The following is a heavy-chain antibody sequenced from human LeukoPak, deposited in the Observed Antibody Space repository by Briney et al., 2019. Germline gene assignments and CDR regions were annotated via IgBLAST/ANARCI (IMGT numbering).Heavy chain of an antibody. J-gene: IGHJ4*02. V-gene: IGHV4-30-4*08. CDR3: ARAYKKQWLVSN. D-gene: IGHD6-19*01. CDR2: IYYSGST. Sequence: SETLSLTCTVSGGSISSGDYYWSWIRQPPGKGLEWIGCIYYSGSTYYNPSLKNRVTISVDTSKNQFSLKLSSVTAADTAVYYCARAYKKQWLVSNWGQGTLVTVSS. CDR1: GGSISSGDYY.